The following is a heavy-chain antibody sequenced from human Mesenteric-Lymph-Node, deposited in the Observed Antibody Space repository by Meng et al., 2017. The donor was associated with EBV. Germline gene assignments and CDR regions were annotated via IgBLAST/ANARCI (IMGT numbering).Heavy chain of an antibody. Sequence: VRLQEGGEGLLRPSETLSLPGAGYGGPFRAYYWSWIRQPPGKGLEWIGEINDSGSTNYNPSLKSRVTISLDTSNKPFSLKLSSVTAADAAVYYCARSYSNFQFFDSWGQGTLVTVSS. J-gene: IGHJ4*02. D-gene: IGHD4-11*01. CDR1: GGPFRAYY. CDR2: INDSGST. CDR3: ARSYSNFQFFDS. V-gene: IGHV4-34*01.